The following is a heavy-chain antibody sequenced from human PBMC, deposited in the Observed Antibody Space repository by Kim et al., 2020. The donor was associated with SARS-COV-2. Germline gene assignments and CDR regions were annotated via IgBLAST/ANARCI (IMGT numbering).Heavy chain of an antibody. J-gene: IGHJ6*02. V-gene: IGHV4-59*13. CDR2: IYYSGST. Sequence: SETLSLTCTVSGGSISSYYWSWIRQPPGKGLEWIGYIYYSGSTNYNPSLKSRVTISVDTSKNQFSLKLSSVTAADTAVYYCARVSLYSNYEGAYYYYYGMDVWGQGTTVTVSS. D-gene: IGHD4-4*01. CDR1: GGSISSYY. CDR3: ARVSLYSNYEGAYYYYYGMDV.